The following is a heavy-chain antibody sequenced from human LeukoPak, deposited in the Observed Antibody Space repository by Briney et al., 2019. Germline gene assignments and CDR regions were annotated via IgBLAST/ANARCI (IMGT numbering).Heavy chain of an antibody. D-gene: IGHD2-2*01. J-gene: IGHJ6*02. CDR2: INPNSGGT. Sequence: ASVTVSCTASGYTFTDYYMHWVRQAPGQGLEWMGWINPNSGGTNYAQKFQGRVTMTRDTSISTAYMELSRLRSDDTAVYYCAREAVVPAASSGYYYYGMDVWGQGTTVTVSS. CDR1: GYTFTDYY. CDR3: AREAVVPAASSGYYYYGMDV. V-gene: IGHV1-2*02.